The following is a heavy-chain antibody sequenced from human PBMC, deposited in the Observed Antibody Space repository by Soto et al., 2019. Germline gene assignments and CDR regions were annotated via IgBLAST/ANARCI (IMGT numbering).Heavy chain of an antibody. J-gene: IGHJ3*02. CDR2: ISSSSSYI. Sequence: GGSLRLSCAASGFTFSSYSMNWVRQAPGKGLEWVSSISSSSSYIYYADSVKGRFTISRDNAKNSLYLQMNSLRAEDTAVYYCARMGKVRGVIITGRLHAFDIWGQGTMVTVSS. CDR1: GFTFSSYS. CDR3: ARMGKVRGVIITGRLHAFDI. V-gene: IGHV3-21*01. D-gene: IGHD3-10*01.